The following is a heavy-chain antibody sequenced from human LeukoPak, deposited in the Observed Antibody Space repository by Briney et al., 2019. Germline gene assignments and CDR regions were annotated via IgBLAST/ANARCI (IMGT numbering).Heavy chain of an antibody. D-gene: IGHD3-3*01. CDR1: GFTLSSRW. Sequence: GGSLRLSCVVSGFTLSSRWMMWVRQAPGEGLEWMTNINRDGSEKNYVDSEKGRFTITRDNAENSLYLQMNSLKVEDSAIYYCATYDSWSGYNIAYWGQGTLVTVSS. CDR2: INRDGSEK. J-gene: IGHJ4*02. CDR3: ATYDSWSGYNIAY. V-gene: IGHV3-7*03.